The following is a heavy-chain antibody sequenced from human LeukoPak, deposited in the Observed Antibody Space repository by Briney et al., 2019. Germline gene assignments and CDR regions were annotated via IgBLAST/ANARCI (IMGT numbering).Heavy chain of an antibody. V-gene: IGHV3-23*01. CDR2: ISGGAST. CDR3: AKADKYDFWSGYSYYFDY. CDR1: GFTFSNAW. D-gene: IGHD3-3*01. Sequence: PGGSLRLSCAASGFTFSNAWMNWVRQAPGKGLEWVSGISGGASTYYADSVKGRFTISRDNSKNTLYLQMNSLRAEDAAVYYCAKADKYDFWSGYSYYFDYWGQGTLVTVSS. J-gene: IGHJ4*02.